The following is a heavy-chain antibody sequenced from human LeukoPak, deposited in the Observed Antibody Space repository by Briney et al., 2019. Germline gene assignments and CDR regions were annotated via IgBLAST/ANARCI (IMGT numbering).Heavy chain of an antibody. CDR1: GFYQSGSN. D-gene: IGHD2/OR15-2a*01. CDR2: IRSKPSSYTT. CDR3: TRENCNGPSCICVDY. Sequence: GGSQTLSCGASGFYQSGSNVQGTRQAPGRGLEWVGLIRSKPSSYTTVYAASVKGRFTISRDDSKNTAYLQMNSLKADDTAVYYCTRENCNGPSCICVDYWGQGSLVTVSS. J-gene: IGHJ4*02. V-gene: IGHV3-73*01.